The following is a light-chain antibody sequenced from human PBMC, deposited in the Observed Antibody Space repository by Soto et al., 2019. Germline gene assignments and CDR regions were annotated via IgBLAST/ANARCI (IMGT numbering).Light chain of an antibody. V-gene: IGLV2-14*01. CDR2: EVT. CDR3: SSYTSSTDYV. J-gene: IGLJ1*01. CDR1: NCDFCFYNY. Sequence: QSVLTLPASVSWSPGQSITCSCTVTNCDFCFYNYVSWYQHHPGKAPKLLIYEVTNRHSGVSNRFSGSKSGNTASLTISGLQAEDEADYYCSSYTSSTDYVFGTGTKVTVL.